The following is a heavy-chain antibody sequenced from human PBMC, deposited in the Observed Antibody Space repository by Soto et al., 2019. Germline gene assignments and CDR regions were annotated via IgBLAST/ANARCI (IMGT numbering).Heavy chain of an antibody. CDR3: AKDSIRFLEWLGFDP. J-gene: IGHJ5*02. V-gene: IGHV3-23*01. D-gene: IGHD3-3*01. CDR1: GFTFSSHA. CDR2: ISGSGGST. Sequence: GGSLRLSCAASGFTFSSHAMSWVRQAPGKWLEWLSAISGSGGSTYCADSVKGRFTISRDNSKNTLYLQMNSLRAEDTAVYYCAKDSIRFLEWLGFDPWGQGTLVTVSS.